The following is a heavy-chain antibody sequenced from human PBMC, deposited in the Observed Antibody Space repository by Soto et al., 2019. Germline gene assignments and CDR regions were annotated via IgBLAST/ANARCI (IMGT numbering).Heavy chain of an antibody. CDR3: ARDLPTVDV. J-gene: IGHJ6*02. Sequence: QVQLVQSGAEVKKPGASVKASCKDSGYTLTTYGISWVRQAPGQGLEWMGWIRAYNGNTNFAQQHEGRVTMTTATSTSTAYMQLRSLRSDDTAVYYCARDLPTVDVWGPGPTVSVSS. CDR2: IRAYNGNT. V-gene: IGHV1-18*01. CDR1: GYTLTTYG.